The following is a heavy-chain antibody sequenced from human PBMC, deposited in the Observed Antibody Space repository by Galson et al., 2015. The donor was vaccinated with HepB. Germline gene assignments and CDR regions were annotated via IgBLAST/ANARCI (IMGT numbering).Heavy chain of an antibody. J-gene: IGHJ3*02. CDR3: AREGGGSYFPDDAFDI. Sequence: LSLTCTVSGGSISFYYRSWIRQPPGKGLEWIGYIYYSGGTNYNPSLKSRVTISVDTSKNQFSLNLSSVTAADTALYYCAREGGGSYFPDDAFDIWGQGTMVTVSS. CDR1: GGSISFYY. CDR2: IYYSGGT. V-gene: IGHV4-59*01. D-gene: IGHD1-26*01.